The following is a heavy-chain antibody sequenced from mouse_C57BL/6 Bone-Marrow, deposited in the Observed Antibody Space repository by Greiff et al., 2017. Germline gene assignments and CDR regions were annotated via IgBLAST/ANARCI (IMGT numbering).Heavy chain of an antibody. Sequence: EVQLVESGAELVRPGASVKLSCTASGFNIKDDYMHWVKQRPEQGLEWIGWIDPENGDTEYASKFQGKATITADTSSNTAYLQLSSLTSEDTAVYYCTPSHYRNFGGFAYWGQGTLVTVSA. CDR1: GFNIKDDY. CDR3: TPSHYRNFGGFAY. J-gene: IGHJ3*01. V-gene: IGHV14-4*01. D-gene: IGHD2-1*01. CDR2: IDPENGDT.